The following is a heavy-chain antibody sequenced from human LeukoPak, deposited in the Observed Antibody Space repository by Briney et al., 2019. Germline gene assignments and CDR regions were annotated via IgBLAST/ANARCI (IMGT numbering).Heavy chain of an antibody. V-gene: IGHV3-30*04. J-gene: IGHJ4*02. CDR1: GFTFSGHA. CDR2: ISYDGRDT. D-gene: IGHD2-8*01. CDR3: AREGGVSGSSTLDN. Sequence: GGSLRLSCAASGFTFSGHAMHWVRQAPGKGLEWVAFISYDGRDTLHADSVKGRFTISRDNSQNTLYLQMNTVRSEDTAVYYCAREGGVSGSSTLDNWGQGTLVTVSS.